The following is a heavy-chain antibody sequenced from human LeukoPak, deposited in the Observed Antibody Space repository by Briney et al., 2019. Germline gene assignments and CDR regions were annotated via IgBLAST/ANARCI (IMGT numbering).Heavy chain of an antibody. Sequence: SVKVSRKASGGAFSSYAISWVRQAPGQGLEWMGRIIPILGIANYAQKFQGRVTITADKSTSTAYMELSSLRSEDTAVYYCARVTYDSSGSGMDVWGQGTTVTVSS. CDR1: GGAFSSYA. D-gene: IGHD3-22*01. V-gene: IGHV1-69*04. J-gene: IGHJ6*02. CDR3: ARVTYDSSGSGMDV. CDR2: IIPILGIA.